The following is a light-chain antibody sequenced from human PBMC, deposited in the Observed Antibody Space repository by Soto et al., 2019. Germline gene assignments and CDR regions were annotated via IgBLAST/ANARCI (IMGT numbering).Light chain of an antibody. J-gene: IGKJ4*01. CDR1: HTVRNNF. CDR3: QQFSSYPLT. V-gene: IGKV3-20*01. CDR2: EAS. Sequence: EFVLTHSPGTLALSPCERATLSFSVIHTVRNNFLAWYQQKPGQAPRLLIYEASSRATGIPDRFSGGGSGTDFTLTISRLEPEDFAVYYCQQFSSYPLTFGGGTNVDIK.